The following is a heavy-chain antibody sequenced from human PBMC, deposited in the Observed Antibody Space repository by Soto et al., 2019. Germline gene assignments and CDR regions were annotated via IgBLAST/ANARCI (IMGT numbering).Heavy chain of an antibody. CDR1: GGSISTSY. D-gene: IGHD4-4*01. CDR3: ARGRDDYNGWYVDL. J-gene: IGHJ2*01. CDR2: LYYGGST. V-gene: IGHV4-59*07. Sequence: SDTPSLTXTVSGGSISTSYWNWIRQPPGKGLEWIGCLYYGGSTNYNPSLESRVTISLDTSKNQISLKLRSVTAADTAVYYCARGRDDYNGWYVDLWGRGSLVTVSS.